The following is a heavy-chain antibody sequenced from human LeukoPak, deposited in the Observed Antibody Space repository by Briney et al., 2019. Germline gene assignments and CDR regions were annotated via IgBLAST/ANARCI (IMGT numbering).Heavy chain of an antibody. Sequence: PSETLSLTCAVYGGSFSGYYWSWIRQPPGKGLEWIGEINHSGSTNYNPSLKSRVTISVDTSKNQFSLKLSSVTAADTAVYYCAIAPLGYCSGGSCYSSWFDPWGQGTLVTVSS. D-gene: IGHD2-15*01. V-gene: IGHV4-34*01. CDR3: AIAPLGYCSGGSCYSSWFDP. J-gene: IGHJ5*02. CDR1: GGSFSGYY. CDR2: INHSGST.